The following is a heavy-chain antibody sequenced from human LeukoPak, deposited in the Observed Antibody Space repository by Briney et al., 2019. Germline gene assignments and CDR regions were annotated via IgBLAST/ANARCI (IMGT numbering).Heavy chain of an antibody. Sequence: GGSLRLSCAASGFTFSSYTMNWVRQAPGKGLEWVSYISGSSSTIYYADSVKGRFTISRDNAKNSLYLQMNSLRAEDTAVYYCAKDSDYGDYVRAFDIWGQGTMVTVSS. CDR3: AKDSDYGDYVRAFDI. V-gene: IGHV3-48*01. D-gene: IGHD4-17*01. J-gene: IGHJ3*02. CDR2: ISGSSSTI. CDR1: GFTFSSYT.